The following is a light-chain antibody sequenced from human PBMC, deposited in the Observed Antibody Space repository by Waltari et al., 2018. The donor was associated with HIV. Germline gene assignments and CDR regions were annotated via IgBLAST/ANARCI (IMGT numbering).Light chain of an antibody. CDR1: RSNIGNNF. CDR2: ENY. CDR3: ATWDSSLSAVV. V-gene: IGLV1-51*02. Sequence: QSVLTQPPSVSAAPGQKVTISCPGSRSNIGNNFVSWYQQPPGTAPKLLIDENYRRPSGIPDRFSVSKSGTSATLGITGLQTGDEADYYCATWDSSLSAVVFGGGTKLSVL. J-gene: IGLJ3*02.